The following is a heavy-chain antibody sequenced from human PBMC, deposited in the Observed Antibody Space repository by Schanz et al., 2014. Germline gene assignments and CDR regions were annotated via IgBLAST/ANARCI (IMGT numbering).Heavy chain of an antibody. D-gene: IGHD6-19*01. J-gene: IGHJ4*02. Sequence: ELQLVESGGGLVQPGGSLRLSCAASGFTFSSYTMAWVRLAPGRGLEWVSAITGSGDDTYYADSVKGRFTISRDNSRNTVYLQMNNVGVDDTATYYCVKTDAGWRFDYWGQGTLVIVSS. V-gene: IGHV3-23*04. CDR1: GFTFSSYT. CDR2: ITGSGDDT. CDR3: VKTDAGWRFDY.